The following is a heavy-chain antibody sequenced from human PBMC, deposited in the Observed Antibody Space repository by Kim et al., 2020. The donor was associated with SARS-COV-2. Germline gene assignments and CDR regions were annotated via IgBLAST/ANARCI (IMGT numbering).Heavy chain of an antibody. Sequence: ASVKVSCKASGYTFTSYGISWVRQAPGQGLEWMGWISAYNGNTNYAQKLQGRVTMTTDTSTSTAYMELRSLRSDDTAVYYCVRDLRSGSPGDYWGQGTLVTVSS. CDR3: VRDLRSGSPGDY. V-gene: IGHV1-18*01. D-gene: IGHD1-26*01. CDR2: ISAYNGNT. CDR1: GYTFTSYG. J-gene: IGHJ4*02.